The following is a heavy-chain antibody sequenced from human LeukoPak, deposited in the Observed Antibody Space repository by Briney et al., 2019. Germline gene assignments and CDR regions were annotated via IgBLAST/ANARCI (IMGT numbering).Heavy chain of an antibody. D-gene: IGHD3-3*01. CDR2: INPNSGGT. CDR1: GYTFTGYY. Sequence: ASVKVSCKASGYTFTGYYMHWVRQAPGQGLEWMGWINPNSGGTNYAQKFQGRVTMTRDTPISTAYMELSRLRSDDTAVYYCARGVTYDFWSGYYRDDAFDIWGQGTMVTVSS. J-gene: IGHJ3*02. CDR3: ARGVTYDFWSGYYRDDAFDI. V-gene: IGHV1-2*02.